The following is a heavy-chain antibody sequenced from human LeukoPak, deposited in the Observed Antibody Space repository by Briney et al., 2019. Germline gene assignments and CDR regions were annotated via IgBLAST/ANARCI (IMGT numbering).Heavy chain of an antibody. CDR3: ARVYGAEIDY. J-gene: IGHJ4*02. Sequence: GGSLRLSCAGSGFTFSSYSMNWVRQAPGRGLDWVAFLSYDGRYKFYEDSVKGRFTISRDISNNTVFLQMNSLRPADTAVYFCARVYGAEIDYWGQGTLVSVSS. D-gene: IGHD4/OR15-4a*01. CDR2: LSYDGRYK. V-gene: IGHV3-30*02. CDR1: GFTFSSYS.